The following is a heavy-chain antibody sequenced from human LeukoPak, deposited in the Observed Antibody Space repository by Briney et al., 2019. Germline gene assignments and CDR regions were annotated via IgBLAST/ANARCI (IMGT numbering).Heavy chain of an antibody. V-gene: IGHV4-30-4*01. CDR2: IYYSGTT. D-gene: IGHD3-10*01. CDR1: GGSISSGDYY. Sequence: PSETLSLTCTVSGGSISSGDYYWSWIRQPPGKGLEWIGYIYYSGTTYYHPSLKSRVTISVDTSKNQFSLKLTSVTAADPAVHFCARGTYGSGSYYWGQGTLVTVSS. J-gene: IGHJ4*02. CDR3: ARGTYGSGSYY.